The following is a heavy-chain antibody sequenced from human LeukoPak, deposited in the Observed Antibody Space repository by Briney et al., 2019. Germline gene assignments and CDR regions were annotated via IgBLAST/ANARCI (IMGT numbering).Heavy chain of an antibody. CDR1: GFTFSSYA. D-gene: IGHD3-22*01. CDR3: ARDFDPNYYDSSGPSG. J-gene: IGHJ4*02. V-gene: IGHV3-30-3*01. Sequence: GGSLRLSCAASGFTFSSYAMHWVRQAPGKGLEWVAVISYDGSNKYYADSVKGRFTISRDNSKNTLYLQMNSLRAEDTAVYYCARDFDPNYYDSSGPSGWGQGTLVTVSS. CDR2: ISYDGSNK.